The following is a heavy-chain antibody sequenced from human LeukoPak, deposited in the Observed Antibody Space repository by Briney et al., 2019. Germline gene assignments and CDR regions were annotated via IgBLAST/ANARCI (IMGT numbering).Heavy chain of an antibody. CDR2: IYYSGST. CDR3: ARHSKYYDSSGYPQRNYYFDY. V-gene: IGHV4-59*08. J-gene: IGHJ4*02. CDR1: GGSFSSYY. D-gene: IGHD3-22*01. Sequence: PSETLSLTCAVYGGSFSSYYWSWIRQPPGKGLEWIGYIYYSGSTNYNPSLKSRVTISVDTSKNQFSLKLSSVTAADTAVYYCARHSKYYDSSGYPQRNYYFDYWGQGTLVTVSS.